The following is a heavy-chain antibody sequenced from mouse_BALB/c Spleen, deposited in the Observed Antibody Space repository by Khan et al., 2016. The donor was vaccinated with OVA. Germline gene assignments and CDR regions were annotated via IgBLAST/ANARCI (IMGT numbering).Heavy chain of an antibody. CDR2: INPSTGYT. V-gene: IGHV1-7*01. J-gene: IGHJ2*01. D-gene: IGHD1-1*01. CDR1: SYTFINYW. Sequence: QIQLVQSGAELAKPGASVKMSCKASSYTFINYWILWVKQRPGQGLEWIGYINPSTGYTEYNQNFKDKATLTADKSSSTAYMQLSSLTSEDSAVYYCARRGLRWDFDYWGQGTTLTVSS. CDR3: ARRGLRWDFDY.